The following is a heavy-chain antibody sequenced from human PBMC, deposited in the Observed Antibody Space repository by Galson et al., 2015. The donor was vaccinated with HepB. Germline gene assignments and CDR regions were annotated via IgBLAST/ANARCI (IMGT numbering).Heavy chain of an antibody. CDR3: AKSEGGYFDSSGYPYYFDY. V-gene: IGHV3-23*01. J-gene: IGHJ4*02. CDR1: GFTFSRYA. Sequence: SLRLSCAASGFTFSRYAMSWVRQAPGKGLEWVSAISGTGGSTYYADSVKGRFTISRDNSKNTLYLQMNSLRAEDTAVYYCAKSEGGYFDSSGYPYYFDYWGQGTLVTVSS. D-gene: IGHD3-22*01. CDR2: ISGTGGST.